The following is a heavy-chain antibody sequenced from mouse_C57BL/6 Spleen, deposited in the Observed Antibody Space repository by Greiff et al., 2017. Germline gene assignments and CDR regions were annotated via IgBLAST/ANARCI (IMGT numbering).Heavy chain of an antibody. D-gene: IGHD1-1*01. CDR2: IDPEDGET. V-gene: IGHV14-2*01. J-gene: IGHJ3*01. Sequence: EVQLQQSGAELVKPGASVKLSCTASGFNIKDYYMHWVKQRTEQGLEWIGRIDPEDGETKYAPKFQGKATLTADTSSNTAYLQLSSLTSEDTAVNYCAREREYGSSYAWCAYWGQGTLVTVSA. CDR1: GFNIKDYY. CDR3: AREREYGSSYAWCAY.